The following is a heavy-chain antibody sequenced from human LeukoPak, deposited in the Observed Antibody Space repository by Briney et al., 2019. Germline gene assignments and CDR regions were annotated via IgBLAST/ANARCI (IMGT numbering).Heavy chain of an antibody. J-gene: IGHJ4*02. Sequence: PSETLSLTCTVSGGSISSSSYYWGWIRQPPGTGLEWIGSIYYSGSTYYNPSLKSRVTISVDTSKNQFSLKLSSVTAADTAVYYCARSRYCTNGVCYAPFDYWGQGTLVTVSS. V-gene: IGHV4-39*07. D-gene: IGHD2-8*01. CDR2: IYYSGST. CDR1: GGSISSSSYY. CDR3: ARSRYCTNGVCYAPFDY.